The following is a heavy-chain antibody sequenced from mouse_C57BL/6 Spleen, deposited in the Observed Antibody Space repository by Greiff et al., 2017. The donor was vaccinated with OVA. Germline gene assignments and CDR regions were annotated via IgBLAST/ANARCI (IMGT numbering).Heavy chain of an antibody. Sequence: VQLQQSGAELVKPGASVKISCKASGYAFSSYWMNWVKQRPGKGLEWIGQIYPGDGDTNYNGKFKGKATLTADKSSSTAYMQLSSLTSEDSAVYFCARGEWLLRNAMDYWGQGTSVTVSS. CDR1: GYAFSSYW. CDR3: ARGEWLLRNAMDY. V-gene: IGHV1-80*01. J-gene: IGHJ4*01. CDR2: IYPGDGDT. D-gene: IGHD2-3*01.